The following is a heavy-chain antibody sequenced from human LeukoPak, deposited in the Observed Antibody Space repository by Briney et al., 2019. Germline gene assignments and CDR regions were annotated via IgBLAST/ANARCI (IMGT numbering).Heavy chain of an antibody. CDR3: ARDGGDYDYVWGSYRFDAFDI. CDR2: FDPEDGET. Sequence: ASVKVSCKVSGYTLTELSMHWVRQAPGKGLEWMGGFDPEDGETIYAQKFQGRVTMTEDTSTDTAYKELSRLRSDDTAVYYCARDGGDYDYVWGSYRFDAFDIWGQGTMVTVSS. V-gene: IGHV1-24*01. D-gene: IGHD3-16*02. CDR1: GYTLTELS. J-gene: IGHJ3*02.